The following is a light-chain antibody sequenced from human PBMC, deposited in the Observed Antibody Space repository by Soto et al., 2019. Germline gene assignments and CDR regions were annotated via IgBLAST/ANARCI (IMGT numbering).Light chain of an antibody. J-gene: IGKJ5*01. Sequence: DIQLTQSPSFLSASVGDRVTITCRASQDISTYLAWYQQKPGKAPKLLIFAASTLQNGVPSRFSGSGSGTEFTVTITRLQPEDFATYYCQQRKSYPITFGQGTRLEIK. CDR2: AAS. CDR3: QQRKSYPIT. CDR1: QDISTY. V-gene: IGKV1-9*01.